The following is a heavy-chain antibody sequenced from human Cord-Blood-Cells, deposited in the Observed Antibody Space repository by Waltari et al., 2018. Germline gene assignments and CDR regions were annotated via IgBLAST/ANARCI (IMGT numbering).Heavy chain of an antibody. Sequence: YYMHWVRQAPGQGLEWMGRINPNSGGTNYAQKFQGRVTMTRDTSISTAYMELSRLRSDDTAVYYCARESIAARFAFDIWGQGTMVTVSS. V-gene: IGHV1-2*06. CDR2: INPNSGGT. D-gene: IGHD6-6*01. CDR1: YY. CDR3: ARESIAARFAFDI. J-gene: IGHJ3*02.